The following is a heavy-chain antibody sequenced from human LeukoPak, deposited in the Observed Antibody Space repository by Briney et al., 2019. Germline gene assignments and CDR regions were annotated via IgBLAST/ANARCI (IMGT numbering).Heavy chain of an antibody. Sequence: GGSLRLSCAASGFTFSSYAMSWVRQAPGKGLVWVSRINSDGSSTSYADSVKGRFTISRDNAKNTLYLQMNSLRAEDTAVYYCARASSGPNYYYYGMDVWGQGTTVTVSS. J-gene: IGHJ6*02. CDR3: ARASSGPNYYYYGMDV. V-gene: IGHV3-74*01. D-gene: IGHD6-19*01. CDR1: GFTFSSYA. CDR2: INSDGSST.